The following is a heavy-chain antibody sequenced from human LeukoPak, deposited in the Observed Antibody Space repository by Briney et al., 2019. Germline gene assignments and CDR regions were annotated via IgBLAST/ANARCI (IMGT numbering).Heavy chain of an antibody. CDR3: ARHGGYSSSSDY. Sequence: SETLSLTCTVSGGSISNYYWSWIRQPPGKGLEWIGYIYYSGSTNYNPSLKSRVTISVDTSRNQFSLKLSSVTAADTAVYYCARHGGYSSSSDYWGQGALVTVSS. D-gene: IGHD6-13*01. CDR2: IYYSGST. V-gene: IGHV4-59*08. J-gene: IGHJ4*02. CDR1: GGSISNYY.